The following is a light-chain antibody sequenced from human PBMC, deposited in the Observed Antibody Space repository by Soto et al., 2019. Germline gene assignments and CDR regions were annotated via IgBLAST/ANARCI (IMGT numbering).Light chain of an antibody. Sequence: DLVMTQSPLSLTVTPGEPASISCRSSQSLLQSNGYNYLDWYLQKPGQSPQLLIYLGSNRASGVPDRFSGSGSGTDLTLKISRVETEDAGVYYCMQALQTPRTFGQGTKVEIK. CDR3: MQALQTPRT. CDR1: QSLLQSNGYNY. J-gene: IGKJ1*01. V-gene: IGKV2-28*01. CDR2: LGS.